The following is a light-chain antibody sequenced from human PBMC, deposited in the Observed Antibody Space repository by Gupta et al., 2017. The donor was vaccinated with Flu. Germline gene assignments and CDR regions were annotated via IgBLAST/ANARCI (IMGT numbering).Light chain of an antibody. CDR2: SNT. CDR1: NSNIGPTN. V-gene: IGLV1-44*01. CDR3: GVWDDILNGQL. Sequence: GQRVVLSCYGSNSNIGPTNVHLYHQLPGPAPPLLLSSNTPRPSGVPARFSGSTSGTSASLAISGLQSEDAAAYSCGVWDDILNGQLFGGGT. J-gene: IGLJ2*01.